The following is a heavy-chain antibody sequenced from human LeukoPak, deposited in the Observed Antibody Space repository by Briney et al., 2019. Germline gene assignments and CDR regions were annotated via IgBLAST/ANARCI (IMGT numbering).Heavy chain of an antibody. Sequence: ASVKVSCKASGYTFTAYHMHWVRQAPGQGLEWMGWINPNTGGTNYAQKFQGRVTMTRDTSISTAYMELSRLRSDDTAVYYCARSRTYPTGMDVWGQGTTVAVSS. J-gene: IGHJ6*02. CDR2: INPNTGGT. V-gene: IGHV1-2*02. CDR1: GYTFTAYH. D-gene: IGHD2-8*01. CDR3: ARSRTYPTGMDV.